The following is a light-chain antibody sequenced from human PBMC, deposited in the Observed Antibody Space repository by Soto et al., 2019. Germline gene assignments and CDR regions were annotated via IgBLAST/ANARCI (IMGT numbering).Light chain of an antibody. V-gene: IGLV2-14*01. CDR3: ISYTTSSNRV. J-gene: IGLJ3*02. CDR2: DVS. Sequence: QSALTQPASVSGSPGQSITISCTGTSSDVGSYNYVSWYQQHPAKAPKLMIYDVSNRPSGVSNRFSGSKSGNTASLTISGLQAEDDADDSWISYTTSSNRVFGGGTTLTVL. CDR1: SSDVGSYNY.